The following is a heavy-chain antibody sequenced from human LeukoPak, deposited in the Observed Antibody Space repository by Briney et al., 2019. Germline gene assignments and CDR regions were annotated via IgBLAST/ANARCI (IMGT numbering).Heavy chain of an antibody. V-gene: IGHV4-38-2*02. CDR3: ARLRVVVPIFDY. Sequence: PSETLSLTCTVSGYSISSGYYWGWIRQPPGKGLEWIGSIYHSGSTYYNPSLKSRVTISVDTSKNQFSLKLSSVTAADTAVYYCARLRVVVPIFDYWGQGTLVTVSS. CDR2: IYHSGST. CDR1: GYSISSGYY. D-gene: IGHD2-2*01. J-gene: IGHJ4*02.